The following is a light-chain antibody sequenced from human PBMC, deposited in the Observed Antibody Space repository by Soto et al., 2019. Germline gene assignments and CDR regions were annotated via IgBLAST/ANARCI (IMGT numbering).Light chain of an antibody. V-gene: IGLV1-40*01. CDR2: GNY. J-gene: IGLJ1*01. CDR3: QSYDSSLSGSYV. Sequence: QTVVTQPPSVSGAPGQRVTISCTGSSSNIGAGYDVHWYQQLPGTAPKFLIYGNYNRPSGVPDRFSGSKSGTSASLAITGLQAEDEADYYCQSYDSSLSGSYVFGTGTQLTVL. CDR1: SSNIGAGYD.